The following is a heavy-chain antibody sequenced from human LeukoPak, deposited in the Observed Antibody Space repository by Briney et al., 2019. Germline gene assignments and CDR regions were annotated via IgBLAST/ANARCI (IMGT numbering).Heavy chain of an antibody. CDR1: GGSISTYY. CDR3: ARSPHNSAWYEKWFDP. D-gene: IGHD6-19*01. J-gene: IGHJ5*02. CDR2: ISASGGT. V-gene: IGHV4-4*08. Sequence: SETLSLTCTVSGGSISTYYWSWIRQSPGKGLEWIADISASGGTNYSPSLESRVTVSIDSSKNQFSLKLSSVTAADTAVIYCARSPHNSAWYEKWFDPWGQGTLVTVSS.